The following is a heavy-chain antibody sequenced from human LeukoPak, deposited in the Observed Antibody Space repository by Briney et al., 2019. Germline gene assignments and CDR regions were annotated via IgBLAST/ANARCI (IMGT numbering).Heavy chain of an antibody. CDR2: IYYSGST. CDR3: ARDPKKTTVTNWYFDL. CDR1: GGSISSSSYY. J-gene: IGHJ2*01. Sequence: NPSETLSLTCTVSGGSISSSSYYWGWIRQPPGKGLEWIGSIYYSGSTYYNPSLKSRVTISVDTSKNQFSLKLSSVTAADTAVYYCARDPKKTTVTNWYFDLWGRGTLVTVSS. D-gene: IGHD4-17*01. V-gene: IGHV4-39*07.